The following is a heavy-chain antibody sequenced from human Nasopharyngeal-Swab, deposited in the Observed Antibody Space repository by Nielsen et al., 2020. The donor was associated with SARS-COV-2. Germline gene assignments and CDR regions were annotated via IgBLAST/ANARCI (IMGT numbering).Heavy chain of an antibody. V-gene: IGHV3-23*01. J-gene: IGHJ4*02. Sequence: ETLSLTCAASGFTFSSYAMSWVRQAPGKGLEWVSAISGSGGSTYYADSVKGRFTISRDNSKNTLYLLMNSLRAEDTALYYCAKDGGGWYTSGWYYFDYWGQGTLVTVSS. CDR1: GFTFSSYA. D-gene: IGHD6-19*01. CDR3: AKDGGGWYTSGWYYFDY. CDR2: ISGSGGST.